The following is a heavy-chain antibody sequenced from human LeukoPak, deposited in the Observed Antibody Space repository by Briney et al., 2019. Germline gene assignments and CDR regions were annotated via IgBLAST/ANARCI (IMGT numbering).Heavy chain of an antibody. CDR3: AKDLVSLKGGLFDY. CDR1: GFTFSSYA. Sequence: GGSLRLSCAASGFTFSSYAMSWVRQAPGKGLEWVSGISGSDGSTNYADSVKGRFTISRDNSKNTLYLQMNSLRAEDTAVYYCAKDLVSLKGGLFDYWGRGALVTVSS. D-gene: IGHD1-14*01. V-gene: IGHV3-23*01. CDR2: ISGSDGST. J-gene: IGHJ4*02.